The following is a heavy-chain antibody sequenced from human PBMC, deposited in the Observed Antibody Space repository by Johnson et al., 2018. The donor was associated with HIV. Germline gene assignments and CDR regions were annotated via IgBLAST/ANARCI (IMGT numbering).Heavy chain of an antibody. D-gene: IGHD3-10*01. CDR3: ARTLWFRELLGAFDI. V-gene: IGHV3-30-3*01. CDR2: ISYDGSKK. J-gene: IGHJ3*02. CDR1: GFTFSSYA. Sequence: QVQLVESGGGVVQPGRSLRLSCAASGFTFSSYAMHWVRQAPGKGLEWVAVISYDGSKKYYADSVKGRLTISRDNSKNTLYLQKNSLRAEDTAVYYCARTLWFRELLGAFDIWGQGTMVTVSS.